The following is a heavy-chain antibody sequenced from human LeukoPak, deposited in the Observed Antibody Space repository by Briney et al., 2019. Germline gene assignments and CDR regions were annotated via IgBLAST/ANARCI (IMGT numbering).Heavy chain of an antibody. V-gene: IGHV1-8*01. D-gene: IGHD4-23*01. CDR2: MNPNSGNT. Sequence: APVKGSCKASGYTFTTYDINWVRQATGQGLECMGWMNPNSGNTGYAQKFQGRVTMTRNTSISTAYMELSSLRSEDTAVYYCARGPNKSDGGNSGSAWFDPWGQGTLVTVSS. CDR3: ARGPNKSDGGNSGSAWFDP. CDR1: GYTFTTYD. J-gene: IGHJ5*02.